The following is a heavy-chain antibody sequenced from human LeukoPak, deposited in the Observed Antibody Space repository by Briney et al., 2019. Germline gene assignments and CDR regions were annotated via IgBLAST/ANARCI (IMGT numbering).Heavy chain of an antibody. CDR2: IYYSGRT. D-gene: IGHD5-18*01. V-gene: IGHV4-59*02. CDR3: ARGGRGYSYGRIFDY. Sequence: SETLSLTCSVSGASVNSNCWNWIRQPPGKGLEWIGNIYYSGRTNYNPSLRSRVTISVDTAKNQFSLKLNSVTSADTAVYYCARGGRGYSYGRIFDYWGQGTLVTVSS. J-gene: IGHJ4*02. CDR1: GASVNSNC.